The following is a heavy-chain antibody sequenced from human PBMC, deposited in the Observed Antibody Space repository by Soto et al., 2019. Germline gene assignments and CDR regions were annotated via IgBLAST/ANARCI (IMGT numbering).Heavy chain of an antibody. D-gene: IGHD2-21*02. CDR3: EVTTGY. CDR2: MSPDSGNA. J-gene: IGHJ4*02. V-gene: IGHV1-8*01. Sequence: QVQVVQSRAEVKKPGASVKVSCKTSGYTFTDYDINWVRQAPGQGLEWMGWMSPDSGNAGYAQQFQGRVTMTSNTAISTAYMELSRLTLEDTAIYYCEVTTGYWGQGTMVTVSS. CDR1: GYTFTDYD.